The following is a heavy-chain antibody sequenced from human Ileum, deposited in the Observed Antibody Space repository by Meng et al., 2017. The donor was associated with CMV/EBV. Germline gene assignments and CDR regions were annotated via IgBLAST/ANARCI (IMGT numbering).Heavy chain of an antibody. Sequence: QMQLQESGPVLVRPSGTLSLTCVVSGGSLIGTNWWNWVRQPPGGGLEWIGEIFHSGASNYNPSLKSRATISIDNSKKQFSLRLTSVTVADTAVYFCADPPAGLWGQGVLVTVSS. D-gene: IGHD3-16*01. CDR1: GGSLIGTNW. CDR2: IFHSGAS. CDR3: ADPPAGL. J-gene: IGHJ4*02. V-gene: IGHV4-4*02.